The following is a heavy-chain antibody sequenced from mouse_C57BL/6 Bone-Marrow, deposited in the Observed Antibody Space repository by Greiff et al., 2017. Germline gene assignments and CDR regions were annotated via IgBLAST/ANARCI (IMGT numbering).Heavy chain of an antibody. J-gene: IGHJ3*01. CDR2: IFPGSGST. CDR3: AGWGGYYVGFAY. D-gene: IGHD1-1*01. CDR1: GYTFTDYY. V-gene: IGHV1-75*01. Sequence: QVQLQQSGPELVKPGASVKISCKASGYTFTDYYINWVKQRPGQGLEWIGWIFPGSGSTYYNEKFKGKATLTVDKSSSTACMLLGSLTSEDSAVYLCAGWGGYYVGFAYWGQGTLVTVSA.